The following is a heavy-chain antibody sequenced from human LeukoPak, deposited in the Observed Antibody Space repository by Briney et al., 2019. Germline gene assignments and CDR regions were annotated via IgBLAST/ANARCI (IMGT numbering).Heavy chain of an antibody. Sequence: PSETLSLTCAVYGGSFSGYYWSWIRQPPGKGLEWIGEINHSGSTNYNPSLKSRVTISVDTSKNQFSLKLSSVTAADTAVYYCARRGSYYEFHYWGQGTLVTVSS. CDR1: GGSFSGYY. V-gene: IGHV4-34*01. CDR3: ARRGSYYEFHY. J-gene: IGHJ4*02. D-gene: IGHD1-26*01. CDR2: INHSGST.